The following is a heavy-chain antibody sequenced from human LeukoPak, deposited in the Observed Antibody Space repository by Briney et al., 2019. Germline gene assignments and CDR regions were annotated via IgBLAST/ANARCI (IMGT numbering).Heavy chain of an antibody. D-gene: IGHD5-12*01. CDR3: ARDLSGYVIPRGAFDI. Sequence: SETLSLTCAVYGGSFSGYHWSWIRQPPGKGLEWIGEINHSGSTNYNPSLKSRVTISVDTSKNQFSLKLSSVTAADTAVYYCARDLSGYVIPRGAFDIWGQGTMVTVSS. CDR1: GGSFSGYH. CDR2: INHSGST. J-gene: IGHJ3*02. V-gene: IGHV4-34*01.